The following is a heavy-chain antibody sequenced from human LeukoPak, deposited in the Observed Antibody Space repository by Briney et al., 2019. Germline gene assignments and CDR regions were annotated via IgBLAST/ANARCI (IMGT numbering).Heavy chain of an antibody. CDR1: GFAFGSEA. V-gene: IGHV3-23*01. D-gene: IGHD1-1*01. Sequence: GGSLRLSCAVSGFAFGSEALSWVRQSPARGLEWVASISPGGGTTYYADYVKGRFTISRDNSNNTLYVHMNSLRAEDTAVYYCAKVRSGSANWALRIFDNWGQGTLVTVSS. J-gene: IGHJ4*02. CDR3: AKVRSGSANWALRIFDN. CDR2: ISPGGGTT.